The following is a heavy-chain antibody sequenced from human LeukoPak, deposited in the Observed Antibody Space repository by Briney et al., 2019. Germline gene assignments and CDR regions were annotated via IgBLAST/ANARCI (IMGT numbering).Heavy chain of an antibody. Sequence: PGGSLRLSCAASGFTFSSYAMNWVRQAPGKGLEWVSGISGSGGSTYYADSVKGRFTISRDNSKNTLYLQMSSLRAEDTAVYYCAKDETDYYDNSGGAFDVWGQGTMVTVSS. V-gene: IGHV3-23*01. CDR1: GFTFSSYA. J-gene: IGHJ3*01. CDR3: AKDETDYYDNSGGAFDV. CDR2: ISGSGGST. D-gene: IGHD3-22*01.